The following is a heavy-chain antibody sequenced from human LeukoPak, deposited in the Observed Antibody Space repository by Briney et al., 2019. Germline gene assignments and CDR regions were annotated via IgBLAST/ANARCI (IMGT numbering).Heavy chain of an antibody. D-gene: IGHD5-12*01. CDR3: ARSSIVADAFDI. Sequence: ASVKVSCKASGYTFTGYYMHWVRQAPGQGLEWMGWMNPNSGNTGYAQKFQGRVTMTRNTSISTAYMELSSLRSEDTAVYYCARSSIVADAFDIWGQGTMVTVSS. V-gene: IGHV1-8*02. J-gene: IGHJ3*02. CDR1: GYTFTGYY. CDR2: MNPNSGNT.